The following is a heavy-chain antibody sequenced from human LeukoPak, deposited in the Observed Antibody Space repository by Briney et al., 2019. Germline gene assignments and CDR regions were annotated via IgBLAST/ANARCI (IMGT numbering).Heavy chain of an antibody. Sequence: PGGSLRLSCAASGFTFSSYSMNWVRQAPGKGLEWVSSISSSSSYIYYADSVKGRFTISRDNARNSLYLQMNSLRAEDTAVYYCATIAAAGTVYWGQGTLVTVSS. CDR1: GFTFSSYS. D-gene: IGHD6-13*01. CDR2: ISSSSSYI. V-gene: IGHV3-21*01. J-gene: IGHJ4*02. CDR3: ATIAAAGTVY.